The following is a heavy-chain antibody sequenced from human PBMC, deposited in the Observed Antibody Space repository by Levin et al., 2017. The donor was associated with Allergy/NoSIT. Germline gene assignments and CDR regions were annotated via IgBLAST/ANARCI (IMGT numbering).Heavy chain of an antibody. J-gene: IGHJ6*02. V-gene: IGHV3-21*01. CDR2: INTISSHI. CDR3: ARDDSFTGYQRFDAMDV. CDR1: GFTFSTYA. Sequence: TGGSLRLSCAASGFTFSTYALNWVRQAPGKGLEWVSSINTISSHIYYANSVRGRFTISRDNARNSLYLQMSSLRPEDTAVYYCARDDSFTGYQRFDAMDVWGRGTTVTVSS. D-gene: IGHD3-9*01.